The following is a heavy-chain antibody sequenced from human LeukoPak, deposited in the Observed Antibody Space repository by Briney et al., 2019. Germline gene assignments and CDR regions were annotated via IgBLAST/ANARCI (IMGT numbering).Heavy chain of an antibody. CDR3: ARGSGYDYPGGADY. CDR2: IIPIFGTA. CDR1: GGTFSSYA. V-gene: IGHV1-69*05. D-gene: IGHD5-12*01. J-gene: IGHJ4*02. Sequence: SVKVSCEASGGTFSSYAISWVRQAPGQGLEWMGGIIPIFGTANYAQKFQGRVTITTDESTSTAYMELSSLRSEDTAVYYCARGSGYDYPGGADYWGQGTLVTVSS.